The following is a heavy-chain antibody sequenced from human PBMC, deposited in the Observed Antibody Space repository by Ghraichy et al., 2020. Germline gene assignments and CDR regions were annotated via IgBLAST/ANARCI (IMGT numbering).Heavy chain of an antibody. Sequence: GGSLRLSCAASGFTVSSNYMSWVRQAPGKGLEWVSVIYSGGSTYYADSVKGRFTISRDNSKNTLYLQMNSLRAEDTAVYYCARGGGSQMGLDGYYFDYWGQGTLVTVSS. V-gene: IGHV3-53*01. J-gene: IGHJ4*02. D-gene: IGHD2-8*01. CDR3: ARGGGSQMGLDGYYFDY. CDR1: GFTVSSNY. CDR2: IYSGGST.